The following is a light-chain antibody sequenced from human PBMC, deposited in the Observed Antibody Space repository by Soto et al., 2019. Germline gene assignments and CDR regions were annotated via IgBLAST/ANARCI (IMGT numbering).Light chain of an antibody. V-gene: IGLV1-40*01. Sequence: QSVLTQPPSVSGAPGQRVTISCTGSSSNIGAGYDVHWYQQLPGTAPKLLIYGNSNRPSGVPDRFSGSKSGTSASLAITGLQAEDEADYYCQSYDSSLSGSVFGGGTQVTAL. CDR3: QSYDSSLSGSV. CDR2: GNS. CDR1: SSNIGAGYD. J-gene: IGLJ2*01.